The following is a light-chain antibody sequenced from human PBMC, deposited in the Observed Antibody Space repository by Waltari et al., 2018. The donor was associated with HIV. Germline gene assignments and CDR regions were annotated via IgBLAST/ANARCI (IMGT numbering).Light chain of an antibody. CDR3: QQYGGSALFT. Sequence: ELVLTQSPGTVSLSPGERATLSCRASQSVSRNYVAWYQHKPGQAPRLLIYVASNRAAGIPDRFSGSGSGTDFTLTISRLEPEDFAVYYCQQYGGSALFTFGPGTKVEIK. V-gene: IGKV3-20*01. J-gene: IGKJ3*01. CDR2: VAS. CDR1: QSVSRNY.